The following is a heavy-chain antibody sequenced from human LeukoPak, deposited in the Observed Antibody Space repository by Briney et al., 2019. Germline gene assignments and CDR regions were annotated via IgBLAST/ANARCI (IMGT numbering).Heavy chain of an antibody. CDR1: GGSISSSNW. CDR3: ARVPSGYDLGYFDY. V-gene: IGHV4-4*02. Sequence: SETLSLTCAVSGGSISSSNWWSWVRQPPGKGLEWIGEIYHSESTNYNPSLKSRVTISVDKSKNQFSLKLSSVTAADTAVYYCARVPSGYDLGYFDYWGQGTLVTVSS. J-gene: IGHJ4*02. D-gene: IGHD5-12*01. CDR2: IYHSEST.